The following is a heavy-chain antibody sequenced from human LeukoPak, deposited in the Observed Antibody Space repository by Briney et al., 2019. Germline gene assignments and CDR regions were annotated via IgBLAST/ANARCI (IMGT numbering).Heavy chain of an antibody. J-gene: IGHJ4*02. V-gene: IGHV1-18*04. Sequence: ASVKVSCKASGHTSTRYAISWVRQAPGQGLEWMGWISTYNGDTNYAQNLQGRVTMTRDTSTSTAYMELRSLRSDDTAVYYCARDPSNTSGRYIYFDSWSQGTLVTVSS. CDR1: GHTSTRYA. CDR3: ARDPSNTSGRYIYFDS. CDR2: ISTYNGDT. D-gene: IGHD6-19*01.